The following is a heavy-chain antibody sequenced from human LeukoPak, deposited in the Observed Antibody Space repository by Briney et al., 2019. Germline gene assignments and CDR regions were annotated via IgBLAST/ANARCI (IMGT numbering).Heavy chain of an antibody. Sequence: GSLRLSCAASGFTFSTYFMNWVRQAPGKGLEWVSTVSNSGGSTDYADSVKGRFTISRDNSKNTVYLQMNNLRVEDMAVYYCAKAQRGFDDFWSGYDYWGQGTLVTVSS. D-gene: IGHD3-3*01. V-gene: IGHV3-23*01. CDR1: GFTFSTYF. CDR3: AKAQRGFDDFWSGYDY. J-gene: IGHJ4*02. CDR2: VSNSGGST.